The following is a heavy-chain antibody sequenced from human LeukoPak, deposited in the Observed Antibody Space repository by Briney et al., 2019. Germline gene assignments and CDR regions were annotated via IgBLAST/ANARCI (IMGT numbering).Heavy chain of an antibody. J-gene: IGHJ2*01. CDR2: ISYDGSNK. CDR3: AKDLGGGSGCYDL. CDR1: GFTFSSYG. D-gene: IGHD6-19*01. V-gene: IGHV3-30*18. Sequence: PGGSLRLSCAASGFTFSSYGMHWVRQAPGKGLEWVAIISYDGSNKYYADSVQGLFTISRDNSKNTLYLQMSSLRAEDTAVYYCAKDLGGGSGCYDLWGSGTLVTVSS.